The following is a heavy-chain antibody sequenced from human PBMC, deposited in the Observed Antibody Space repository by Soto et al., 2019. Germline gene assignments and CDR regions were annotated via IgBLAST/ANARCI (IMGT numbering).Heavy chain of an antibody. D-gene: IGHD6-13*01. CDR2: ISGYNGDT. Sequence: QVQLVQSGAEVKKPGASVKVSCKASGYTFTSYGISWVRQAPGQGLEWIGWISGYNGDTNYAQKYQGRVTMTTDTSTSTAYRELRSLRSDDTAVYYCARAPQTVAGAGIWYWGQGTLVTVSS. J-gene: IGHJ4*02. V-gene: IGHV1-18*01. CDR3: ARAPQTVAGAGIWY. CDR1: GYTFTSYG.